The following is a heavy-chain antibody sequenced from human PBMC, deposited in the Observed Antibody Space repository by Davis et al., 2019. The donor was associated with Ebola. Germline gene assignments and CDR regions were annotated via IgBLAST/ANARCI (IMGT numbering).Heavy chain of an antibody. CDR3: ARSIMVRGVIAHWYYGMDV. D-gene: IGHD3-10*01. CDR2: IYHSGST. V-gene: IGHV4-4*02. Sequence: MPSETLSLTCAVSGGSISSCNWWSWVRQPPGKGLEWIGEIYHSGSTNYNPSLKSRVTISVDTSKNQFSLKLSSVTAADTAVYYCARSIMVRGVIAHWYYGMDVWGQGTTVTVSS. CDR1: GGSISSCNW. J-gene: IGHJ6*02.